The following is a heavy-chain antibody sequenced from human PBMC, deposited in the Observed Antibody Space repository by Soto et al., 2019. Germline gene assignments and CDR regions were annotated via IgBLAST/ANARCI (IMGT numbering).Heavy chain of an antibody. CDR1: GFTFSSYW. CDR3: ARRGQERPGLAH. Sequence: EVQLVESGGNLVQPGGSLRLSCAASGFTFSSYWMHWVRQAPGKGLGWVSRINTDGSSTSYVDSVKGRFTISRDNAKNTLYLQVNSLSVEDTAVYYCARRGQERPGLAHWGQGTLVTVSS. J-gene: IGHJ5*02. CDR2: INTDGSST. V-gene: IGHV3-74*01.